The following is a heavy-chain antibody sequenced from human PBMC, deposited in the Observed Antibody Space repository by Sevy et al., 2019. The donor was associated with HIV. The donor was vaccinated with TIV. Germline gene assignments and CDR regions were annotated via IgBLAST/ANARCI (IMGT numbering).Heavy chain of an antibody. CDR2: ISNSGTK. V-gene: IGHV3-11*01. J-gene: IGHJ3*02. D-gene: IGHD2-2*01. CDR1: GFIFSDYNY. CDR3: VSPPKRGTSTSCPFDAFYM. Sequence: GGSLRLSCAASGFIFSDYNYMIWIRQSPGKGLEWISYISNSGTKYYTESVKGRFTVSRDNAKNSLYLQMNNLRAEDTALYYCVSPPKRGTSTSCPFDAFYMWGQGTMVTVSS.